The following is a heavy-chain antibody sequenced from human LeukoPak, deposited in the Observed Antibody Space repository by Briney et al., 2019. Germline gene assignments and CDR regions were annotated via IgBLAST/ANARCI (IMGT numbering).Heavy chain of an antibody. CDR2: ISPNSGGT. V-gene: IGHV1-2*02. CDR1: GYTFTGYY. CDR3: ARVGGTYRNYFDY. D-gene: IGHD1-26*01. J-gene: IGHJ4*02. Sequence: ASVKVTCKASGYTFTGYYMHWVRQAPGQGLEWMGWISPNSGGTSFAQKFQGRVTMTRDTSINTAYMELSRLRSNDTAVYYCARVGGTYRNYFDYWGQGALVTVSS.